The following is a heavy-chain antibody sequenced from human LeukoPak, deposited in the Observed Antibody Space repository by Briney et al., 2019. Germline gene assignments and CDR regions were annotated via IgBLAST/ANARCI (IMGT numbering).Heavy chain of an antibody. CDR1: GFTFDDYA. D-gene: IGHD3-10*01. J-gene: IGHJ4*02. CDR2: ISWNSGKI. CDR3: AKSTGSGSYLTVVIFDY. Sequence: GGSLRLSCAASGFTFDDYAMHWVRQAPGKGLEWVSGISWNSGKIGYADSVKGRFTISRDNAKNSLYLQMNSLRAEDTALYYCAKSTGSGSYLTVVIFDYWGQGTLVTVSS. V-gene: IGHV3-9*01.